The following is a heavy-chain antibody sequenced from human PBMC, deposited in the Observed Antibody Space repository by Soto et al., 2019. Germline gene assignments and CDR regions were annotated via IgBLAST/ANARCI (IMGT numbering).Heavy chain of an antibody. CDR2: ISSSSSTI. CDR1: GFTFSSYS. J-gene: IGHJ4*02. D-gene: IGHD1-26*01. Sequence: GGSLRLSCAASGFTFSSYSMNWVRQAPRKGLEWVSYISSSSSTIYYADSVKGRFTISRDNAKNSLYLQMNSLRDEDTAVYYCARDMGDRSGSYYRDYYFDYWGQGTLVTVSS. CDR3: ARDMGDRSGSYYRDYYFDY. V-gene: IGHV3-48*02.